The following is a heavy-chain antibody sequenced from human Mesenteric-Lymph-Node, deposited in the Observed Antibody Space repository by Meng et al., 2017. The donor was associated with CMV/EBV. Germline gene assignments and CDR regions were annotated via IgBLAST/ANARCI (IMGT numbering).Heavy chain of an antibody. Sequence: GESLKISCAASGFTFSSYWMHWVRQAPGKGLVWVSRINSDGSRRSCADSVKGRFTISGDNAKNTLYVQMNSLRAEDTAVYYCAGGPSYYYDSSGYYSPPFDYWGQGTLVTVSS. CDR3: AGGPSYYYDSSGYYSPPFDY. V-gene: IGHV3-74*01. J-gene: IGHJ4*02. CDR2: INSDGSRR. D-gene: IGHD3-22*01. CDR1: GFTFSSYW.